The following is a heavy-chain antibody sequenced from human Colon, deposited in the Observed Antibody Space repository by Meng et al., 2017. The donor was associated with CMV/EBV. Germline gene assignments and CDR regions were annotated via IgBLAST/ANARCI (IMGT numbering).Heavy chain of an antibody. J-gene: IGHJ5*02. CDR2: ISAYNGHT. CDR1: GYTFTNYG. CDR3: ARVGGSGLNWFDP. Sequence: KASGYTFTNYGISWVRQAPGQGLEWMGWISAYNGHTNYPQKFQGRVTMTTDTSTSTAYMEVRSLRSDDTAVYYCARVGGSGLNWFDPWSQGTLVTVSS. D-gene: IGHD3-10*01. V-gene: IGHV1-18*01.